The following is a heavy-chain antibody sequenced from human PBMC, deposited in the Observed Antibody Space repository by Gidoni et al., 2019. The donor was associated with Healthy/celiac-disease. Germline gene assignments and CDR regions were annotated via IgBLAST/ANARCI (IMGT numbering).Heavy chain of an antibody. CDR3: ARHSEDFWSGLGAFDI. V-gene: IGHV4-30-2*01. J-gene: IGHJ3*02. CDR2: INHSGST. Sequence: QLQLQESGSGLVKPSQTLSLTCAVSGGSISSGGYSWSWIRQPPGKGLEWIGYINHSGSTYYNPSLKSRVTISVDRSKNQFSLKLSSVTAADTAVYYCARHSEDFWSGLGAFDIWGQGTMVTVSS. D-gene: IGHD3-3*01. CDR1: GGSISSGGYS.